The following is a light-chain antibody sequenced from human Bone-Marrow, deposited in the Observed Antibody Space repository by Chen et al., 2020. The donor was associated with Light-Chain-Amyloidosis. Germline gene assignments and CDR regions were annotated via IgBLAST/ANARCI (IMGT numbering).Light chain of an antibody. CDR1: SSDVGGDNH. J-gene: IGLJ1*01. Sequence: QSALTQPASVSGSPGQSITISCTGTSSDVGGDNHVSWYQQHPDKATKLMIYEVTNRPSWVPDRFDGSKSDKTASLTISGLQTEDDADYFCSSYTIPNTLVFGSGTRVTV. V-gene: IGLV2-14*01. CDR2: EVT. CDR3: SSYTIPNTLV.